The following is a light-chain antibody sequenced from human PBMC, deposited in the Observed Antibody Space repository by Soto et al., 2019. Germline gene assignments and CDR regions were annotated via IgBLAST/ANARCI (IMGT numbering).Light chain of an antibody. Sequence: EIVLTQSPGTLSLSPGARATLSCRASQTITRNYFAWYQQKPGQPLRLLIYAATSSATGVPDRFSGSGSGTDLTLTISRLEPEDFAVYYCQQYGSTPPTFGQGTKVEIK. CDR2: AAT. CDR3: QQYGSTPPT. CDR1: QTITRNY. V-gene: IGKV3-20*01. J-gene: IGKJ2*01.